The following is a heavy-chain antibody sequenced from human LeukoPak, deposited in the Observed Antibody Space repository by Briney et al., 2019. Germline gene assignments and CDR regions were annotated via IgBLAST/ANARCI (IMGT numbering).Heavy chain of an antibody. D-gene: IGHD3-22*01. CDR3: ARLVVIDNWFDP. V-gene: IGHV5-51*01. CDR2: IYPGHSDT. Sequence: GIIYPGHSDTRYSPSFQGQVTISADNSISTAYLQWSSLKASDTAMYYCARLVVIDNWFDPWGQGTLVTVSS. J-gene: IGHJ5*02.